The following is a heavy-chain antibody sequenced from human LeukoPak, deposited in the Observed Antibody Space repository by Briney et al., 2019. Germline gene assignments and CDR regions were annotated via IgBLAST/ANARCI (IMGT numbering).Heavy chain of an antibody. Sequence: SSETLSLTCTVSGGSVSSGSYYWSWIRQPPGKGLEWIGYIYYSGSTNYNPSLKSRVTISVDTSKNQFSLKLSSVTAADTAVYYCAKEGCTGTNCYINCWGQGTLVTVSS. CDR1: GGSVSSGSYY. J-gene: IGHJ4*02. V-gene: IGHV4-61*01. D-gene: IGHD2-2*02. CDR3: AKEGCTGTNCYINC. CDR2: IYYSGST.